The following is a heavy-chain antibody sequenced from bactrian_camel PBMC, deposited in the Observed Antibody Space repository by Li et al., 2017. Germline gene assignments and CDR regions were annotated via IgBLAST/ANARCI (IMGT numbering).Heavy chain of an antibody. CDR1: GFTFSSAG. CDR2: ITRFGEVT. D-gene: IGHD3*01. V-gene: IGHV3S31*01. CDR3: ATRKYEYCSGSWPSRQFHY. Sequence: DVQLVESGGGLVQPGGSLRLSCAASGFTFSSAGMGWFRQAPGKEREGVACITRFGEVTAYADSVKGRFTISRANAKNTLYLQMNSLKPEDTAMYICATRKYEYCSGSWPSRQFHYWGQGTQVTVS. J-gene: IGHJ4*01.